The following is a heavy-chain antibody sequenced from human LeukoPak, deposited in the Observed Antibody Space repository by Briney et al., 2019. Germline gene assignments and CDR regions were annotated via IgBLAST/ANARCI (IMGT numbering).Heavy chain of an antibody. Sequence: PGGSLRLSCAASGFTFSSYAMSWVRQASGKGLEWVSAISGSGGSTYYADSVKGRFTISRDNAKNSLYLQMNSLRAEDTALYYCAKDQRIRSLLWFGELWGYFDYWGQGTLVTVSS. CDR2: ISGSGGST. CDR3: AKDQRIRSLLWFGELWGYFDY. D-gene: IGHD3-10*01. J-gene: IGHJ4*02. V-gene: IGHV3-23*01. CDR1: GFTFSSYA.